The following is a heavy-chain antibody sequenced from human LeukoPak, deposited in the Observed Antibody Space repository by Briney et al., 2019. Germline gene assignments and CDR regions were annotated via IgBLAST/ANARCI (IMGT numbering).Heavy chain of an antibody. Sequence: PGGSLRLSCAASGFTFSSYWMHWVRQAPGKGLVWVSRINNDESHTTYADSVKGRFTISRDNAKNTLYLQMNSLRVEDTAVDYCARDQSSSWYVAWFDPWGQGTLVTVSS. D-gene: IGHD6-13*01. V-gene: IGHV3-74*01. J-gene: IGHJ5*02. CDR2: INNDESHT. CDR1: GFTFSSYW. CDR3: ARDQSSSWYVAWFDP.